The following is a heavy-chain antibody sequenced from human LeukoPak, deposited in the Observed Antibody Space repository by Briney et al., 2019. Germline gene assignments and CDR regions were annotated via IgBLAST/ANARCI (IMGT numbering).Heavy chain of an antibody. D-gene: IGHD2-2*01. J-gene: IGHJ5*02. CDR2: TYYRSTWYN. CDR1: GDSFSSNSAA. Sequence: SQTLSLTCAISGDSFSSNSAAWNWIRQSPSRGLEWLGRTYYRSTWYNDYAVSVRGRITVNPDTSKNQFSLHLISVTPEDTAVYYCARRLTQYDCFDPWGQGILVTVSS. V-gene: IGHV6-1*01. CDR3: ARRLTQYDCFDP.